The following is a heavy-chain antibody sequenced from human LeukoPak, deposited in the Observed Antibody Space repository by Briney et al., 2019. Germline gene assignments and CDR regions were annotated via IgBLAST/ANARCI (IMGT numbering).Heavy chain of an antibody. J-gene: IGHJ4*02. Sequence: PGVSLRLSWAGSGFAFGSYAMTWVRQAPGKGLGWVSSINGNGGSTYYADSVKGRFTISRDNAKNSLYLQMNSLRAEDTAVYYCARDLSEETYSNSPFDYWGQGTLVTVSS. CDR3: ARDLSEETYSNSPFDY. D-gene: IGHD4-11*01. CDR1: GFAFGSYA. V-gene: IGHV3-23*01. CDR2: INGNGGST.